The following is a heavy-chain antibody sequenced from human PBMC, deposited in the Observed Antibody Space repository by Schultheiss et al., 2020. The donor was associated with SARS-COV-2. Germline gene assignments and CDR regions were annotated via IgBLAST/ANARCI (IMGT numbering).Heavy chain of an antibody. D-gene: IGHD1-1*01. CDR2: INPSGGNT. V-gene: IGHV1-46*01. Sequence: ASVKVSCKASGYTFTGYYMHWVRQAPGQGLEWMGIINPSGGNTSYAQKFQGRVTMTRDTSTSTVYMELSSLRAEDTAVYHCARDLAGTNDYWGQGTLVTVSS. J-gene: IGHJ4*02. CDR1: GYTFTGYY. CDR3: ARDLAGTNDY.